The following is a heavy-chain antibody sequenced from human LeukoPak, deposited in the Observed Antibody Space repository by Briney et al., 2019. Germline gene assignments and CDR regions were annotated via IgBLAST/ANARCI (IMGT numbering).Heavy chain of an antibody. CDR2: INHSGST. V-gene: IGHV4-34*08. D-gene: IGHD3-10*01. CDR1: GFTFSIYG. Sequence: LSLSCAASGFTFSIYGMGGVRRPPGKGLERGGEINHSGSTNYNPSLTSRVTISEDTSTDHSSLKLSSVTAADTAVDYCAIFAGTTMPRTAPLDWFDPWGQGTLVTVSS. J-gene: IGHJ5*02. CDR3: AIFAGTTMPRTAPLDWFDP.